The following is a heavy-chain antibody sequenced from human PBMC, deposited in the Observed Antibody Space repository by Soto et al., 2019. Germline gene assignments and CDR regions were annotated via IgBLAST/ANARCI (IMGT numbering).Heavy chain of an antibody. D-gene: IGHD3-22*01. J-gene: IGHJ1*01. CDR3: ARDRVESGYPEYFQH. CDR2: ISYDGSNK. Sequence: GGSLRLSCAASGFTFSSYAMHWVRQAPGKGLEWVAFISYDGSNKYYADSVKGRFTISRDNAKNSLYLQMNSLRAEDTAVYYCARDRVESGYPEYFQHWGQGTLVTVS. CDR1: GFTFSSYA. V-gene: IGHV3-30-3*01.